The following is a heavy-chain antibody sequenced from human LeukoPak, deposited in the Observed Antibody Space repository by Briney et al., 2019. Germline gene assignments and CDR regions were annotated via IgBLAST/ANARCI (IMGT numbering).Heavy chain of an antibody. CDR2: IYHRGNT. CDR1: GYSISSGYQ. V-gene: IGHV4-38-2*02. Sequence: SETLSLTCAVPGYSISSGYQWGWIRQPPGKGLEWIGNIYHRGNTYYNPSLKSRVTISMDTSKNQFSLKVTSVTAADTALYYCARDLTGAWFGELSFDSWGQGTLVTVSS. D-gene: IGHD3-10*01. CDR3: ARDLTGAWFGELSFDS. J-gene: IGHJ4*02.